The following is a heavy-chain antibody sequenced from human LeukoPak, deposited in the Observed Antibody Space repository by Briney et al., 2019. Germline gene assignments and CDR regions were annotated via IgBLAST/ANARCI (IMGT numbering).Heavy chain of an antibody. D-gene: IGHD3-10*01. Sequence: SVKVSCKASGFTFSYSAMQWVRQARGQRLEWIGWIVVGSGTTSYAQKFQERVIITRDMSTSTAYMELSSLRSEDTAVYYCAADSGNYGSGTHIPDHWGQGTLVTVSS. J-gene: IGHJ4*02. CDR1: GFTFSYSA. CDR2: IVVGSGTT. CDR3: AADSGNYGSGTHIPDH. V-gene: IGHV1-58*02.